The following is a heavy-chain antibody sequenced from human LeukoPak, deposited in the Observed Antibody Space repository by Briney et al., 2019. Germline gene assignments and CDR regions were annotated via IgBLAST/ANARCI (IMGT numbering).Heavy chain of an antibody. CDR3: AKVGYYDSSGYLDY. J-gene: IGHJ4*02. V-gene: IGHV3-23*01. CDR2: ISGSGGST. D-gene: IGHD3-22*01. CDR1: GFTFSSYA. Sequence: GGSLRLSCAASGFTFSSYAMSWVRQAPGKGLEWVSAISGSGGSTYYADSVKGRFTISRDNSKNTLYLQMNSLRAEDTAVYYCAKVGYYDSSGYLDYWGQGTLVTVSS.